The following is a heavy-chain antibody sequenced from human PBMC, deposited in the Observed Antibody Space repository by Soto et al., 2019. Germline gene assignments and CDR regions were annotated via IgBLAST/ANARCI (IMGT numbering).Heavy chain of an antibody. CDR2: INPNSGAT. V-gene: IGHV1-2*02. J-gene: IGHJ4*02. Sequence: QVQLVQSGTEVKKPGASVKVSCKASGYMFTGNYMHWVRQAPGQGLGYMGWINPNSGATNYAQKFQGRITMTWDKSISTAYVELSRLRSDDTAVYYCAPHYTDSSGYFDNWGQGTLVTVSS. CDR3: APHYTDSSGYFDN. CDR1: GYMFTGNY. D-gene: IGHD3-22*01.